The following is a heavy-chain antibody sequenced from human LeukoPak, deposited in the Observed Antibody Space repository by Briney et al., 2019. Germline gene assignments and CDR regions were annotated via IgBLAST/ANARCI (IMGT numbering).Heavy chain of an antibody. CDR2: IHSSGGS. Sequence: SGTLSLTCTVSGASISNYYWSWIRQTPEKGLEWMGHIHSSGGSSYYPSLKSRLTLSIDTSRNQLPLKLPSVTAAHTAVYFCARLGSYHDFWGQGALVTVSS. D-gene: IGHD1-26*01. CDR1: GASISNYY. CDR3: ARLGSYHDF. J-gene: IGHJ4*02. V-gene: IGHV4-4*09.